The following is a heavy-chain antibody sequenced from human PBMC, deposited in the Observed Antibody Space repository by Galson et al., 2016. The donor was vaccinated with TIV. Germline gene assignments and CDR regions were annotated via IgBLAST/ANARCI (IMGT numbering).Heavy chain of an antibody. V-gene: IGHV3-23*01. CDR3: TKDPVSVAGLYGMDD. D-gene: IGHD6-25*01. CDR2: ISGSGRAT. CDR1: GFTSSNFA. J-gene: IGHJ6*02. Sequence: SLRLSCAASGFTSSNFAMNWVRQAPGKGLEWVSSISGSGRATDYAASVKGRFTISRDTSKRTLCLQMNSLRAEDTAVYYCTKDPVSVAGLYGMDDWGQGTTVTVSS.